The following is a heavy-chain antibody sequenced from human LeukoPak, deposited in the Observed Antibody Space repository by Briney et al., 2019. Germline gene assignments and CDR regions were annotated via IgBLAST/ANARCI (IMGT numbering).Heavy chain of an antibody. CDR3: ARVGRGDYVWGSYSLDY. CDR1: GGSISNYY. V-gene: IGHV4-59*01. Sequence: SETLSLTCPVSGGSISNYYWSWIRQPPGKGLEWIGYISHSGNTNYNPSLKSRVAISLDTSKNQFSLILSSVTAADTAVYYCARVGRGDYVWGSYSLDYWGQGTLVTVSS. D-gene: IGHD3-16*01. J-gene: IGHJ4*02. CDR2: ISHSGNT.